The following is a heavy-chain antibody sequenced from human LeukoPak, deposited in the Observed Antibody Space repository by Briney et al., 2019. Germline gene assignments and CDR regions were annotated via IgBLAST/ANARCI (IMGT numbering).Heavy chain of an antibody. CDR1: GDSVSSNSAA. Sequence: SQTLSLTCAISGDSVSSNSAAWNWIRQSPSRGLEWLGRTYYRSKWYNGYAVFVKSRISVSPDTSKNQFSLKLSSVTAADTAVYYCARADGDYFWSGYYQVFDYWGQGTLVTVSS. CDR2: TYYRSKWYN. D-gene: IGHD3-3*01. V-gene: IGHV6-1*01. CDR3: ARADGDYFWSGYYQVFDY. J-gene: IGHJ4*02.